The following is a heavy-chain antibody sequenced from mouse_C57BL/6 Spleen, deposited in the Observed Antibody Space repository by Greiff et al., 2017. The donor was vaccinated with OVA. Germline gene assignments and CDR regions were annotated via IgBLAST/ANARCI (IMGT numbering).Heavy chain of an antibody. Sequence: QVQLKQPGAELVKPGASVKLSCKASGYTFTSYWMHWVKQRPGQGLEWIGMIHPNSGSTNYNEKFKSKATLTVDKSSSTAYMQLSSLTSEDSAVYYCAREGDESWFAYWGQGTLVTVSA. CDR2: IHPNSGST. CDR3: AREGDESWFAY. D-gene: IGHD3-3*01. V-gene: IGHV1-64*01. CDR1: GYTFTSYW. J-gene: IGHJ3*01.